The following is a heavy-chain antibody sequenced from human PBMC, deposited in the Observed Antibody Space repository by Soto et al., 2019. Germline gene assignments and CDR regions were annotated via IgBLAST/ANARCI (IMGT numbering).Heavy chain of an antibody. CDR3: XKPPVITASYYYYDMDV. V-gene: IGHV3-23*01. CDR2: ISGSGIST. D-gene: IGHD4-4*01. CDR1: GFTFSTYP. Sequence: GGSLRLSCAASGFTFSTYPMSWVRQAPGKGLERVSGISGSGISTYYTDSVKGRFTISRDNSKNTVFLQMNSLRDEDTAVYYCXKPPVITASYYYYDMDVWGQGTTVTVSS. J-gene: IGHJ6*02.